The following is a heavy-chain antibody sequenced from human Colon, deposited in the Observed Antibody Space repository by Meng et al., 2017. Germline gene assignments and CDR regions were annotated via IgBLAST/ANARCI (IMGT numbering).Heavy chain of an antibody. CDR3: ARDLDNGSHFSGRAFDI. V-gene: IGHV4-39*07. CDR1: GGSISSIYY. CDR2: IYYYGNP. Sequence: GSLRLSCTVSGGSISSIYYWGWIRQPPGKGLELIGTIYYYGNPYYSPSLKSRLTMSVDTSKNQFSLKLSSVTAADTAVYYCARDLDNGSHFSGRAFDIWGQGTMVTVSS. D-gene: IGHD1-26*01. J-gene: IGHJ3*02.